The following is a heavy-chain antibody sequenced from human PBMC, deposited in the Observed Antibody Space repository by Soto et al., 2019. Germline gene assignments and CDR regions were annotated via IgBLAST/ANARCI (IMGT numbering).Heavy chain of an antibody. V-gene: IGHV5-51*01. CDR3: ARHWGSDIVTTDY. J-gene: IGHJ4*02. CDR1: GYSFPRYW. Sequence: GESLKISCETSGYSFPRYWIAWVRQMPGKGLECMGIIYPGDSDTRYAPSFQGQVTISVDKSIRAAYLQWNSLKPSDTAMYYCARHWGSDIVTTDYWGQGTQVTVSS. CDR2: IYPGDSDT. D-gene: IGHD5-12*01.